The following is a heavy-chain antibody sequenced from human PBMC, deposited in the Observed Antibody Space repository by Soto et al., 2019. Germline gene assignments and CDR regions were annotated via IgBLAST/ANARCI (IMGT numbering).Heavy chain of an antibody. J-gene: IGHJ3*02. V-gene: IGHV3-23*01. CDR1: GFTFSSYA. Sequence: PGGSLRLSCAASGFTFSSYAMSWVRQAPGKGLEWVSAISGSGGSTYYADSVKGRFTISRDNSKNTLYLQMNSLRAEDTAVYYCARSHEGYYYDSSGYYQITMNAFDIWGQGTMVTVS. D-gene: IGHD3-22*01. CDR3: ARSHEGYYYDSSGYYQITMNAFDI. CDR2: ISGSGGST.